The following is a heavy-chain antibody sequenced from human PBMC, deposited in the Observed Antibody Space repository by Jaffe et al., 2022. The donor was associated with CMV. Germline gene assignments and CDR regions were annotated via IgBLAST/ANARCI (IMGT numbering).Heavy chain of an antibody. V-gene: IGHV3-21*01. CDR2: ISDASTHI. J-gene: IGHJ4*02. Sequence: EVRLVESGGGLVKPGGSLRLSCAASGFSFNTFSMNWVRQAPGRGLEWVSFISDASTHINYADSVKGRFTISRDDAKSSLFLHMNSLRAEDSAMYYCARVITRPPLFLPEDLDYWGPGTLVTVSA. D-gene: IGHD1-20*01. CDR3: ARVITRPPLFLPEDLDY. CDR1: GFSFNTFS.